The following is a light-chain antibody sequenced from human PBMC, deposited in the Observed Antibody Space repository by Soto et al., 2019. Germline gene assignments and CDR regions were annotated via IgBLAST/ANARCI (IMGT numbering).Light chain of an antibody. CDR3: QQYNNWLPYT. J-gene: IGKJ2*01. CDR1: QSVSSN. Sequence: EIVMTQSPATLSVSPGERATLSCRASQSVSSNLAWYQQKPGQAPRLLIYGASTRATGIPARFSGSGSATEFTLNISSLQSEDFAVYYCQQYNNWLPYTFGQGTKLEIK. CDR2: GAS. V-gene: IGKV3-15*01.